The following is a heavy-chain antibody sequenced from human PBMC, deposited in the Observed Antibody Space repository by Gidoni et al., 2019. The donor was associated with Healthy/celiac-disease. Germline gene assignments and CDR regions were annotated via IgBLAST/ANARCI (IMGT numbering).Heavy chain of an antibody. CDR3: AKDGVATVVTRDYYYYGMDV. V-gene: IGHV3-23*01. J-gene: IGHJ6*02. CDR2: ISGSGGST. CDR1: AFTFSSYA. Sequence: EVQLLESGGGLVQPGGSLRLPCAASAFTFSSYAMSRVRQAPGKGLEWVSAISGSGGSTYYADSVKGRFTISRDNSKNTLYLQMNSLRAEDTAVYYCAKDGVATVVTRDYYYYGMDVWGQGTTVTVSS. D-gene: IGHD5-12*01.